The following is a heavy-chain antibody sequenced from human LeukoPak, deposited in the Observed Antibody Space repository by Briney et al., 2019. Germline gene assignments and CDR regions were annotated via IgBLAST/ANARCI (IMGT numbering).Heavy chain of an antibody. CDR3: AKVRDRLSSFYPAA. CDR1: GYTFTSYY. J-gene: IGHJ4*02. Sequence: GASVKVSCKASGYTFTSYYMHWVRQAPGQGLEWMGIINPSGGSTSYAQKFQGRVTMTRDTSITTAYLELSGLTSDDTAMYYCAKVRDRLSSFYPAAWGQGTLVSVSS. V-gene: IGHV1-46*01. CDR2: INPSGGST. D-gene: IGHD6-13*01.